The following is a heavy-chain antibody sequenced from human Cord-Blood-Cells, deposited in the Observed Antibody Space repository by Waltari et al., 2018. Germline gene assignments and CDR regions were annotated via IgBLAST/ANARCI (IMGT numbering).Heavy chain of an antibody. CDR2: MNPNSGNT. V-gene: IGHV1-8*03. J-gene: IGHJ4*02. CDR3: ARAAAGSGVPAARPLDY. Sequence: QVQLVQSGAEVKKPGASVKVSCKASGYTFTSYDINWVRQATGQGLEWMGWMNPNSGNTGYAQKVQGRVTITRNTSISTAYMELSSLRSEDTAVYYCARAAAGSGVPAARPLDYWGQGTLVTVSS. D-gene: IGHD2-2*01. CDR1: GYTFTSYD.